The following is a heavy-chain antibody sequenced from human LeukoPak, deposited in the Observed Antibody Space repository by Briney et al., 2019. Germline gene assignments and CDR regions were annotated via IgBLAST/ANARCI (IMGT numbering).Heavy chain of an antibody. Sequence: SETLSLTCSVSGGSVSSSSYYWGWIRKPPGKGLEWIGTYYRGSTYYNPSLKSRVTISVDTSKNQFSLKLSSVTAADTAVYYCAREGYYDSSGYDYWGQGTLVTVSS. CDR1: GGSVSSSSYY. CDR2: TYYRGST. D-gene: IGHD3-22*01. V-gene: IGHV4-39*07. CDR3: AREGYYDSSGYDY. J-gene: IGHJ4*02.